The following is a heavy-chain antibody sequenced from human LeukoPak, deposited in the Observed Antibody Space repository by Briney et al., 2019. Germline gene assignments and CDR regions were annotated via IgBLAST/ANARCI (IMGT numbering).Heavy chain of an antibody. CDR2: IYYSGST. Sequence: SETLSLTCTVSGGSISGSSYYWGWIRQPPGKGLEWIGSIYYSGSTYYNPSLKSRVTISVDTSKNQFSLKLSSVTAADTAVYYCARRLLDYYDSSGYTPIDYWGQGTLVTVSS. V-gene: IGHV4-39*01. J-gene: IGHJ4*02. D-gene: IGHD3-22*01. CDR1: GGSISGSSYY. CDR3: ARRLLDYYDSSGYTPIDY.